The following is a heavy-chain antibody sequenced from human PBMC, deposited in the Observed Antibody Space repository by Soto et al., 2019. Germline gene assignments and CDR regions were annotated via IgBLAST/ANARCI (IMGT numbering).Heavy chain of an antibody. CDR2: IVVGSGNT. Sequence: SVKVSCKASGFTFTSSAVQWVRQARGQRLEWIGWIVVGSGNTNYARKFQERVTITRDMSTSTAYMELSSLRSEDTAVYYCAAENYYDSSGYYPYYFDYWGQGTLVTVSS. J-gene: IGHJ4*02. V-gene: IGHV1-58*01. CDR1: GFTFTSSA. CDR3: AAENYYDSSGYYPYYFDY. D-gene: IGHD3-22*01.